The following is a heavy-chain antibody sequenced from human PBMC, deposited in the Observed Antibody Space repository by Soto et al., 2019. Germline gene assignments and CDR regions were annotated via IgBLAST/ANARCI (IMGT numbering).Heavy chain of an antibody. CDR1: GYTFTGYA. J-gene: IGHJ4*02. CDR3: ATAVAVPADFDY. CDR2: INAGNGNT. V-gene: IGHV1-3*05. Sequence: QVQLVQSGAEEKKPGASVKVSCKASGYTFTGYAMHWVRQAPGQRLEWMGWINAGNGNTKYSQKFQGRVTITRDTSASTAFMELSSLRSEDTAVYYCATAVAVPADFDYWGQGTLVTVSS. D-gene: IGHD6-19*01.